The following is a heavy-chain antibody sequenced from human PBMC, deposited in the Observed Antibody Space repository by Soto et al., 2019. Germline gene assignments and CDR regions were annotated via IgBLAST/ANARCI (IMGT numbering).Heavy chain of an antibody. D-gene: IGHD2-2*01. V-gene: IGHV4-59*08. Sequence: PSETLSLTCTVSGGSISSYYWSWIRQPPGKGLERIGYIYYSGSTNYNPSLKSRVTISVDTSKNQFSLKLSSVTAADTAVYYCARHSGCSSTSCHDAFDIWGQGTMVTVSS. J-gene: IGHJ3*02. CDR3: ARHSGCSSTSCHDAFDI. CDR2: IYYSGST. CDR1: GGSISSYY.